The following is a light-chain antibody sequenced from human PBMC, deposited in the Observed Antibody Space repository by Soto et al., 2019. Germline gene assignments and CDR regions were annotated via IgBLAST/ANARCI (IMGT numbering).Light chain of an antibody. V-gene: IGLV1-51*01. J-gene: IGLJ1*01. Sequence: QSVLTQPPSVSAAPGQRVTVSCSGSSSNIPYNFVSWYQQLPGMAPRLLIYDNVRRPSDIPDRFSASKSGTSATLDITGLQTGDEALYSCASWDSSLDGVVFGPGTKVTVL. CDR3: ASWDSSLDGVV. CDR2: DNV. CDR1: SSNIPYNF.